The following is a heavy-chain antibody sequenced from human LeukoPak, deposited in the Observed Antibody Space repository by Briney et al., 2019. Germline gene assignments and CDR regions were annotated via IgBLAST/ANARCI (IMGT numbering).Heavy chain of an antibody. V-gene: IGHV1-69*13. J-gene: IGHJ4*02. D-gene: IGHD3-22*01. CDR3: ARHSGYHSTMYLDY. CDR2: ITAIFRTA. CDR1: GGTFSSSS. Sequence: ASVKVSCKASGGTFSSSSISWVRQAPGQGLEWMGGITAIFRTANYAQKFQGRVTITADEFMSTVYMELSSLRSEDTAVYYCARHSGYHSTMYLDYWGQGTLVTVSS.